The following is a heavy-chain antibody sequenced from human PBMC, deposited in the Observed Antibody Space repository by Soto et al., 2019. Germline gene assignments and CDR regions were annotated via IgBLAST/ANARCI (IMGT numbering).Heavy chain of an antibody. J-gene: IGHJ5*02. CDR3: AREEFRLTTNWFDP. V-gene: IGHV1-2*02. CDR1: GYTLTVYY. D-gene: IGHD1-1*01. CDR2: INPNSGGT. Sequence: ASVRVSCKASGYTLTVYYMHWVRQAPGQGLEWMGWINPNSGGTNYAQKFKGRVTMTRDTSISTAYMELSRLRSDDTDVYHCAREEFRLTTNWFDPWGQGTLVTFSS.